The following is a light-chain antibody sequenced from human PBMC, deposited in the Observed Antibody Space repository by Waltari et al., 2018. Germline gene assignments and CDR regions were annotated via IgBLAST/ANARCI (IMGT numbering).Light chain of an antibody. J-gene: IGLJ2*01. V-gene: IGLV2-23*02. CDR2: EVT. CDR1: SSDVGGYNL. Sequence: QSALTQPASVSGSPGQSITISCTGTSSDVGGYNLVSWYQQHPGKAPKVMSYEVTERASGVSDRFSGSKSGDTASLTISDLQAEDEADYFCSSYTTSHTVLFGGGTTLTVL. CDR3: SSYTTSHTVL.